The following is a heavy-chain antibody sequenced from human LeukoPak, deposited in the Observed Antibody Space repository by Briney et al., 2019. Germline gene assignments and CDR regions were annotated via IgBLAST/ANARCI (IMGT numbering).Heavy chain of an antibody. Sequence: GESLKISCKGSGYSFTSYWIGWGRQVPGKGLQWMGIIYPGDSDTRYSPSFQGHATISSDESISTASFQWSSLKASDPDMYYCARHRSGSRYFDYWGQGTLVTVSS. D-gene: IGHD3-10*01. V-gene: IGHV5-51*01. CDR1: GYSFTSYW. CDR2: IYPGDSDT. J-gene: IGHJ4*02. CDR3: ARHRSGSRYFDY.